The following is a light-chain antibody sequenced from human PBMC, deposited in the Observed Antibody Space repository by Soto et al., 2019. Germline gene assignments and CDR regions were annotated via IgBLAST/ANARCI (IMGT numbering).Light chain of an antibody. CDR2: GAS. Sequence: IVLTQSPDTLSLSPGERATLSCRASQSVSSSYLAWYQQKPGQAPRLLIYGASSRATGIPDRFSGSGSKTDFTLSISRLEPEDFAVYYCQQYYGSPWTFGQGTKVEI. J-gene: IGKJ1*01. CDR3: QQYYGSPWT. V-gene: IGKV3-20*01. CDR1: QSVSSSY.